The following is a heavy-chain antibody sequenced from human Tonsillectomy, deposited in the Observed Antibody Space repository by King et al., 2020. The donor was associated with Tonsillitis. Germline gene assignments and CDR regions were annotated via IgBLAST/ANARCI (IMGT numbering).Heavy chain of an antibody. V-gene: IGHV3-23*04. D-gene: IGHD1-26*01. CDR2: ISGSGGST. J-gene: IGHJ4*02. CDR3: AKAAALVIVGPTSHDY. Sequence: VQLVESGGGLVQPGGSLRLSCAASAFTFSNYAMNWVRQAPGKGLEWVSGISGSGGSTYYADSVKGRFTISRDNSKNTLFLQMNSLRAEDTALYYCAKAAALVIVGPTSHDYWGQGTLVTVSS. CDR1: AFTFSNYA.